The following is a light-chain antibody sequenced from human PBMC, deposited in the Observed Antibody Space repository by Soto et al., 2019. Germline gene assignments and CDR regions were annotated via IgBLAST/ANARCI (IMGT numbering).Light chain of an antibody. V-gene: IGKV1-39*01. CDR1: QSIRNH. CDR3: QKSFYAPFT. Sequence: DIQMPQSPSSLSASVGDRVTITCRASQSIRNHLNWYQLTPGKAPKVLIYAASTLQGGVASRFSGSGSGTDFTLTINTLQPVYFAINCCQKSFYAPFTCGLGTEFDSK. CDR2: AAS. J-gene: IGKJ3*01.